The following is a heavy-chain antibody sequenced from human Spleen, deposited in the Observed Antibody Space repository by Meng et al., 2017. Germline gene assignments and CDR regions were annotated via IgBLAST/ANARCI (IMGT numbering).Heavy chain of an antibody. V-gene: IGHV4-34*01. D-gene: IGHD4-11*01. CDR3: ARGPTTMAHDFDY. CDR2: INHSGST. CDR1: GGSFSDYY. Sequence: QGPLQPWGAGLLKPSEALSLTCVVSGGSFSDYYWSWIRQPPGKGLEWIGEINHSGSTNYNPSLESRATISVDTSQNNLSLKLRSVTAADSAVYYCARGPTTMAHDFDYWGQGTLVTVSS. J-gene: IGHJ4*02.